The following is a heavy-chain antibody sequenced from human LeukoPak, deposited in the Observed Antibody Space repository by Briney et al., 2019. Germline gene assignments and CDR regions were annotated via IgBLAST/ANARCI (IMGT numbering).Heavy chain of an antibody. J-gene: IGHJ3*02. D-gene: IGHD2-2*02. CDR3: AKDYYIVVVPAAIGAFDI. CDR2: ISGSGGST. Sequence: GGSLRLSCAASGFTFSSYAMSWVRQAPGKGLEWVSAISGSGGSTYYADSVKGRFTISRDNSKNTLYLQMNSLRAEDTAVYYCAKDYYIVVVPAAIGAFDIWGQGTMVTVSS. CDR1: GFTFSSYA. V-gene: IGHV3-23*01.